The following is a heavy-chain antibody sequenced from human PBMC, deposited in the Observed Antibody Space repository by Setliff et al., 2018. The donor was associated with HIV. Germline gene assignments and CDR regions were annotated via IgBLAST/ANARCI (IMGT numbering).Heavy chain of an antibody. J-gene: IGHJ4*02. CDR2: IYFSGSA. CDR3: ARGRVFCNGDSCYHLDS. CDR1: GGSVSSGAYF. Sequence: PSETLSLTCTVSGGSVSSGAYFWTWVRQDPGKGLEWIGYIYFSGSATYNPSLKSPVSISVDTSKNQFYLKLSSVTAADTAVYYCARGRVFCNGDSCYHLDSWGQGILVTVSS. V-gene: IGHV4-31*01. D-gene: IGHD2-15*01.